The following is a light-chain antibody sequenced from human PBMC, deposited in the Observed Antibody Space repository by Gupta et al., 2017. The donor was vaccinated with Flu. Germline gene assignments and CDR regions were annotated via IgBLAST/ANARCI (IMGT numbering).Light chain of an antibody. CDR1: QYISDY. CDR2: GAS. V-gene: IGKV1-12*01. J-gene: IGKJ4*01. Sequence: IQLTQSPSSVSASIGDRVTITCRASQYISDYVAWYQQKPGEAPKLLIYGASTLHSGVPSRFSGRGTGTDFTLTISSLQPEDLATYYCQQAYSFPLTFGGGTKVDIE. CDR3: QQAYSFPLT.